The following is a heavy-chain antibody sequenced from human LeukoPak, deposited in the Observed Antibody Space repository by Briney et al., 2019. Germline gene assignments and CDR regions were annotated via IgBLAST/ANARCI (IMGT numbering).Heavy chain of an antibody. V-gene: IGHV4-34*01. J-gene: IGHJ6*03. CDR1: GGSFSGYY. D-gene: IGHD5-18*01. Sequence: SETLSLTCAVYGGSFSGYYWSWIRQPPGKGLEWIGEINHSGSTNYNPSLKSRVTISVDTSKNQFSLKLSSVTAADTAVYYCARGCGYPTYYYYYMDVWGKGTTVTVSS. CDR2: INHSGST. CDR3: ARGCGYPTYYYYYMDV.